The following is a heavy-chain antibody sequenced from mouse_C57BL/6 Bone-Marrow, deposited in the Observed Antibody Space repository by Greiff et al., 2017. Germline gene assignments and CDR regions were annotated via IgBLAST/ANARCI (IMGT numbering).Heavy chain of an antibody. V-gene: IGHV1-15*01. CDR1: GYTFTDYE. CDR2: IDPETGGT. D-gene: IGHD1-1*01. CDR3: TKVLRYPDYFDY. Sequence: QVQLKESGAELVRPGASVTLSCKASGYTFTDYEMHWVKQTPVHGLEWIGAIDPETGGTAYNQKFKGKAILTADKSSSTAYMELRSLTSEDSAVYYCTKVLRYPDYFDYWGQGTTLTVSS. J-gene: IGHJ2*01.